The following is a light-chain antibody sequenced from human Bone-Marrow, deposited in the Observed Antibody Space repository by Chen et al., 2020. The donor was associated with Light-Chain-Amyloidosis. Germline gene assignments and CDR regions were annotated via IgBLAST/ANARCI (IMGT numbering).Light chain of an antibody. CDR2: RDT. Sequence: SYELTQPPSVSVSPGQTARITCSGDDLPTKYAYWYQRKPGQAPVLVIHRDTERPSGISERFSGSSSGTTATLTISGVQAEDEADYHCQSADSSCTYEVIFGGGTKLTVL. J-gene: IGLJ2*01. V-gene: IGLV3-25*03. CDR1: DLPTKY. CDR3: QSADSSCTYEVI.